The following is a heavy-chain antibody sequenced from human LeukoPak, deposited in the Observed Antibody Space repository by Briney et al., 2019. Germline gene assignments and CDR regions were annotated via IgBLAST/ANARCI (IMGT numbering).Heavy chain of an antibody. CDR2: IYWNDDK. Sequence: SGPTLVKPTQTLTLTCTFSGFSLSTRGAGVGWIRQPPGKALEWLALIYWNDDKRYSPSLKSRLPITKDTSKNQVFLTRTNMDPVDTATYYCAHRIVGATPFDYWGQGTLVTVSS. CDR3: AHRIVGATPFDY. D-gene: IGHD1-26*01. J-gene: IGHJ4*02. CDR1: GFSLSTRGAG. V-gene: IGHV2-5*01.